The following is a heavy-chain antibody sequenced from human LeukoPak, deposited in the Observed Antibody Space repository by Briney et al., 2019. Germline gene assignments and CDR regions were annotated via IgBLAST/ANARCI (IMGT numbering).Heavy chain of an antibody. CDR3: ARDRIYYDSSGYSDY. CDR1: GFTFSSYG. J-gene: IGHJ4*02. Sequence: GGSLRLSCAASGFTFSSYGMHWVRQAPGKGLEWVAVIWYDGSNKYYADSVKGRFTISRDNSKNTLYLQMNSLRAEDTAVYYCARDRIYYDSSGYSDYWGQGTLVTVSS. CDR2: IWYDGSNK. D-gene: IGHD3-22*01. V-gene: IGHV3-33*01.